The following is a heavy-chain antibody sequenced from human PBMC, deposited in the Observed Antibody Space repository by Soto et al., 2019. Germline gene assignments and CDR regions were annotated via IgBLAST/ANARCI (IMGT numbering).Heavy chain of an antibody. Sequence: KPSETLSLTCAVYGGSFSGYYWSWIRQPPGKGLEWIGEINHSGSTNYNPSLKSRVTISVDTSKNQFSLKLSSVTAADTAVYYCARPAYSYGRYNWFDPWGQGTLVTVSS. V-gene: IGHV4-34*01. J-gene: IGHJ5*02. D-gene: IGHD5-18*01. CDR1: GGSFSGYY. CDR2: INHSGST. CDR3: ARPAYSYGRYNWFDP.